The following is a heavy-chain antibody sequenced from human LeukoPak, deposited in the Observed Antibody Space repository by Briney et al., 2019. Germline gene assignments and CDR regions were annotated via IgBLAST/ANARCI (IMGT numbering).Heavy chain of an antibody. J-gene: IGHJ4*02. CDR3: ARSGYSYGWDYFDY. CDR1: GGSFSSYY. Sequence: SETLSLTCAVYGGSFSSYYWSWIRQPPGKGLEWIGYIYYSGSTNYNPSLKSRVTISVDTSKNQFSLKLSSVTAADTAVYYCARSGYSYGWDYFDYWGQGTLVTVSS. V-gene: IGHV4-59*01. D-gene: IGHD5-18*01. CDR2: IYYSGST.